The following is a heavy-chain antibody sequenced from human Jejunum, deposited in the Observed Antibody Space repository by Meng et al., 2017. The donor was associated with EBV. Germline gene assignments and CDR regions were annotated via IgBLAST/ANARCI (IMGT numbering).Heavy chain of an antibody. CDR3: VREQSGGNPGGY. J-gene: IGHJ4*02. CDR1: GDSISTSQYY. Sequence: QLQLQESGPGLVKSSETLSLTCTVSGDSISTSQYYWGWIRQPPGKGLEWIGSFFYSGYTFYTPSLKSRVTISVDTSKNQFSLKLNSVTAADTAVYYCVREQSGGNPGGYWGPGTMVTVSA. D-gene: IGHD4-23*01. V-gene: IGHV4-39*07. CDR2: FFYSGYT.